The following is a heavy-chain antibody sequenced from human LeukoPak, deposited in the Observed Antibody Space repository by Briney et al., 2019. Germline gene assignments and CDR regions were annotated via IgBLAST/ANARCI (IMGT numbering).Heavy chain of an antibody. CDR2: MNPNSGNT. Sequence: ASVKVSCKASGYTFTGYYMHWVRQAPGQGLEWMGWMNPNSGNTGYAQKFQGRVTMTRNTSISTAYMELSSLRSEDAAVYYCARAIFETGSSNHYDYWGQGTLVTVSS. V-gene: IGHV1-8*02. CDR3: ARAIFETGSSNHYDY. CDR1: GYTFTGYY. D-gene: IGHD6-13*01. J-gene: IGHJ4*02.